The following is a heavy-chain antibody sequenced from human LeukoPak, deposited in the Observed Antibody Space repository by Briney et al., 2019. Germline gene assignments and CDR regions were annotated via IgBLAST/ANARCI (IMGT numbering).Heavy chain of an antibody. CDR2: IYYSGST. D-gene: IGHD6-13*01. Sequence: TSETLSLTCTVSGGSISSYYWSWIRQPPGKGLEWIGYIYYSGSTNYNPSLKSRVTISVDTSKNQFSLKLSSVTAADTAVYYCARVLAAASTSVWFDPWGQGTLVTVSS. CDR3: ARVLAAASTSVWFDP. J-gene: IGHJ5*02. CDR1: GGSISSYY. V-gene: IGHV4-59*01.